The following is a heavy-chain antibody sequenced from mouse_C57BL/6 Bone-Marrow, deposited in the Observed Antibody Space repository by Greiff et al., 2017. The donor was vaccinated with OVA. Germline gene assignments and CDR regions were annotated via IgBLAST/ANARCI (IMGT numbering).Heavy chain of an antibody. J-gene: IGHJ2*01. CDR3: AREDTTVVDY. CDR2: IYPSDSET. Sequence: QVQLQQPGAELVRPGSSVKLSCKASGYTFTSYWMDWVKQRPGQGLEWIGNIYPSDSETHYNPKFKDKSTLTVDKSSSTAYMQLISLTSEDTAVYYCAREDTTVVDYWGQGTTLTVSS. V-gene: IGHV1-61*01. D-gene: IGHD1-1*01. CDR1: GYTFTSYW.